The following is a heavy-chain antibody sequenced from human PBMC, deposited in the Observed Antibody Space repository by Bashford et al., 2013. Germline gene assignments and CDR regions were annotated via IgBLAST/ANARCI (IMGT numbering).Heavy chain of an antibody. CDR2: IIPIFGTA. J-gene: IGHJ4*02. D-gene: IGHD3-10*01. V-gene: IGHV1-69*13. CDR3: ARDRVGSHFDY. Sequence: SVKVSCKASGYIFTGYSMHWVRQAPGQGLEWMGGIIPIFGTANYAQKFQGRVTITADESTSTAYMELSSLRSEDTAVYYCARDRVGSHFDYVGPGNPGHRSPQ. CDR1: GYIFTGYS.